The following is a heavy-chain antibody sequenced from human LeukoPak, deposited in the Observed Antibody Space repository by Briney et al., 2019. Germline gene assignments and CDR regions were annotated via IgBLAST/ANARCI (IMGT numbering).Heavy chain of an antibody. CDR3: SRERRSGSYYFDY. J-gene: IGHJ4*02. V-gene: IGHV1-46*01. CDR1: GYTFSKYY. D-gene: IGHD1-26*01. Sequence: ASVKVSCKASGYTFSKYYIHWVRQAPGQGLEWMGIVNPSGGNTNYAQKFQGRVTMTRDMSTTTVYIELSSLRSEDTAVYYCSRERRSGSYYFDYWGQGTLVTVSS. CDR2: VNPSGGNT.